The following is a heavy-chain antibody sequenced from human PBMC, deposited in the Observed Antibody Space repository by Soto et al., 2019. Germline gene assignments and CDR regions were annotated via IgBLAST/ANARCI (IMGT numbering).Heavy chain of an antibody. CDR1: GYSFTDYH. Sequence: ASVKVSCKASGYSFTDYHIHWVRQAPGQGLEWLGRINPKSGGTSTAQKFQGWVTMTRDRSISTVYMELTRLRSDDTAVYFCARGHSTDCSNGVCSFFYNHEMDVWGQGTPVTVSS. D-gene: IGHD2-8*01. V-gene: IGHV1-2*04. CDR3: ARGHSTDCSNGVCSFFYNHEMDV. J-gene: IGHJ6*02. CDR2: INPKSGGT.